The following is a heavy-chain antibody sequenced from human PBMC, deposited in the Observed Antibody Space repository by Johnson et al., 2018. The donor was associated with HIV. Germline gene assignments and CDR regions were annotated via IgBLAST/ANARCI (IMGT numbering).Heavy chain of an antibody. J-gene: IGHJ3*02. CDR2: ISYNGCKK. Sequence: QVQLVESGGGLVQPGGSLRLSCAASGLLSPSVPIFFTGAARPPGPRQGGLQWVAVISYNGCKKYYGDSVKGRFTISRDNFKKTLFLQMDSLRTEDTAVYYCARGRKDMEAADGLDNDGFDMWGQGTLVTVSS. V-gene: IGHV3-30*03. D-gene: IGHD6-13*01. CDR1: GLLSPSVPI. CDR3: ARGRKDMEAADGLDNDGFDM.